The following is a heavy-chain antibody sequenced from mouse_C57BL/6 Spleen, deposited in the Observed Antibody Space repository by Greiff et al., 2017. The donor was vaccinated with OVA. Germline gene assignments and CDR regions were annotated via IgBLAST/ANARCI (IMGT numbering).Heavy chain of an antibody. CDR3: ARGDSNYGFAY. V-gene: IGHV1-63*01. CDR1: GYTFTNYW. CDR2: IYPGGGYT. J-gene: IGHJ3*01. Sequence: VQGVESGAELVRPGTSVKMSCKASGYTFTNYWIGWAKQRPGHGLEWIGDIYPGGGYTNYNEKFKGKATLTADKSSSTAYMQFSSLTSEDSAIYYCARGDSNYGFAYWGQGTLVTVSA. D-gene: IGHD2-5*01.